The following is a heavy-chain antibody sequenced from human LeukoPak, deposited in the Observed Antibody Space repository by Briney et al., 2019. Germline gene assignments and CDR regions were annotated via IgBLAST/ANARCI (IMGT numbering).Heavy chain of an antibody. CDR2: IKKDGSEK. J-gene: IGHJ4*02. V-gene: IGHV3-7*01. CDR1: GFMFSSYW. D-gene: IGHD5-18*01. Sequence: AGGSLRLSCAASGFMFSSYWMSWVRQAPGKGLEWVADIKKDGSEKYYVDSVKGRFTISRDNAKKSLYLQMNSLRAEDTAVYYCARHLSGITGYTYGRGIDYWGQGTLLTVSS. CDR3: ARHLSGITGYTYGRGIDY.